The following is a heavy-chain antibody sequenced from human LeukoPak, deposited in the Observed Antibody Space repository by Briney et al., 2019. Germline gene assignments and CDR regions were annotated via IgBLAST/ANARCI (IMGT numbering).Heavy chain of an antibody. D-gene: IGHD1-1*01. Sequence: SETLSLTCTDAGGSISSGSYNWSWSRQPAGKGLEWSGRIYTSGSTNYNPSLKSRVTISVDTSKNQFSLKLSSVTAADTAVYYCARERRGYYYYYMDVWGKGTTVTVSS. CDR2: IYTSGST. CDR3: ARERRGYYYYYMDV. CDR1: GGSISSGSYN. J-gene: IGHJ6*03. V-gene: IGHV4-61*02.